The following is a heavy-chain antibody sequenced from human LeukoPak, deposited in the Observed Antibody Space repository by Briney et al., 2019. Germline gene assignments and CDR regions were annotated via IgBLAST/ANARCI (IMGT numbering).Heavy chain of an antibody. CDR3: ARGYTYQMLDY. D-gene: IGHD2-2*01. CDR1: GFTVSSSY. Sequence: GGSLRLSCAASGFTVSSSYMSWVRQAAGKGLESVSLIYSGGRTYYADSVRGRFTISRDNSKNTLHLQMDSVRVEDTGLYYCARGYTYQMLDYWGQGTLVTVST. CDR2: IYSGGRT. J-gene: IGHJ4*02. V-gene: IGHV3-66*01.